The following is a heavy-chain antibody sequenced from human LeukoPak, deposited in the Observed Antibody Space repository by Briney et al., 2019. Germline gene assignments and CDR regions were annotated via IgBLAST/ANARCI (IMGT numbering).Heavy chain of an antibody. CDR3: AKMFRGATISDAFDI. D-gene: IGHD1-26*01. Sequence: ASVKVSCKASGYTFTSYDINWVRQATGQGLEWMGWMNPNSGNTGYAQKFQGRVTITRNTSISTAYMELSSLRSEDTAVYHCAKMFRGATISDAFDIWGQGTMVTVSS. V-gene: IGHV1-8*03. CDR1: GYTFTSYD. J-gene: IGHJ3*02. CDR2: MNPNSGNT.